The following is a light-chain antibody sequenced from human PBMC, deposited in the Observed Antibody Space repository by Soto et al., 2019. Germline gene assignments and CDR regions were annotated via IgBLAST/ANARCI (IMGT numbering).Light chain of an antibody. Sequence: EIVLTQSPGTLSLSPGERATLSCRASESVSTSYLAWYQQKPGQAPRLLIYGASGRATGIPDRFSVSASGTDFPLPSSRLEPEDFPVYYCQHYGTSALFGPGTKVDIK. CDR1: ESVSTSY. V-gene: IGKV3-20*01. J-gene: IGKJ3*01. CDR2: GAS. CDR3: QHYGTSAL.